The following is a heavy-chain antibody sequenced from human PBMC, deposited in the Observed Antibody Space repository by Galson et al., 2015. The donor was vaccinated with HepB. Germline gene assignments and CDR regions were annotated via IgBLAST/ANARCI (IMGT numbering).Heavy chain of an antibody. Sequence: LRLSCAVSGFTFSSHAMHWVRQAPAKGLEWVAIISYDGSNKYYADSVKGRFTISRDNSKNTLYLQMNSLRAEDTAVYYCARAPLMYSGSYWWFGYWGQGTLVTVSS. V-gene: IGHV3-30-3*01. D-gene: IGHD1-26*01. CDR2: ISYDGSNK. J-gene: IGHJ4*02. CDR3: ARAPLMYSGSYWWFGY. CDR1: GFTFSSHA.